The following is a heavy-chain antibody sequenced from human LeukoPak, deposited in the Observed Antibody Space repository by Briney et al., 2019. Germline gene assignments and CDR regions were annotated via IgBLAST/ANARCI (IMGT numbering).Heavy chain of an antibody. CDR3: ARVYHYDSSGYYSYYFDY. J-gene: IGHJ4*02. CDR2: ISSRGSTI. D-gene: IGHD3-22*01. CDR1: GFTFSSYE. Sequence: PGGSLRLSCAASGFTFSSYEMNWVRQAPGKGLEWVSYISSRGSTIYYADFVKGRFTISRDNAKNSLYLQMNSLRAEDTAVYYCARVYHYDSSGYYSYYFDYWGQGTLVTVSS. V-gene: IGHV3-48*03.